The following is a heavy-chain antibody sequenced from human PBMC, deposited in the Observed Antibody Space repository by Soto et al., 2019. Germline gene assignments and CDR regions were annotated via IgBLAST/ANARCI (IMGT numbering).Heavy chain of an antibody. V-gene: IGHV1-18*01. CDR3: ARGRYGDY. Sequence: QVHLVQSGAEVKKPGASVKVSCKASGYTFTSYGITWVRQAPGQGLEWMGWISAHNGNTDYAQKLQVRVIVTRDTSTSTAYMELRSLRSEDTAVYYCARGRYGDYWGQGALVTVSS. CDR2: ISAHNGNT. CDR1: GYTFTSYG. J-gene: IGHJ4*02. D-gene: IGHD1-1*01.